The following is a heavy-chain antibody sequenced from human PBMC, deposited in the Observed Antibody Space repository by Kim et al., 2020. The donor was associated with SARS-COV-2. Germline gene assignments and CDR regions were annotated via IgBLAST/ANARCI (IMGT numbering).Heavy chain of an antibody. J-gene: IGHJ4*02. V-gene: IGHV3-53*01. Sequence: YADAVKGRFTIARDNSKNTLYLPMNSLRVEDTAVYYCARRMAGSGTYYFDYWGQGTLVTVSS. CDR3: ARRMAGSGTYYFDY. D-gene: IGHD3-10*01.